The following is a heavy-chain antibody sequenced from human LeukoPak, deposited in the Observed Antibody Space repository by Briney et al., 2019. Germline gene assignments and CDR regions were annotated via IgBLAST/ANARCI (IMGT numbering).Heavy chain of an antibody. Sequence: GGSLRLSCAASGFTFSSYTMNWVRQAPGKGLEWVSAISGSGGSTYYADSVKGRFTISRDNSKNTLYLQMNSLRAEDTAAYYCARLVAPRDYWGQGTLVTVSS. V-gene: IGHV3-23*01. CDR1: GFTFSSYT. D-gene: IGHD5-12*01. CDR3: ARLVAPRDY. J-gene: IGHJ4*02. CDR2: ISGSGGST.